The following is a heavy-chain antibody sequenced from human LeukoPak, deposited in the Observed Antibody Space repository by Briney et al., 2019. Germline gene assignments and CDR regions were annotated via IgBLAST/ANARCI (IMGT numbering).Heavy chain of an antibody. J-gene: IGHJ5*02. CDR2: IYYSGST. V-gene: IGHV4-59*05. CDR3: VRHPPHCSAGSCYSGYNWFDA. CDR1: GGSISSYY. D-gene: IGHD2-15*01. Sequence: SETLSLTCTVSGGSISSYYWSWIRQPPGKGLEWIGSIYYSGSTYYNPSLKSRVIISVDTSKNQFSLKLSSVTAADTAVYYCVRHPPHCSAGSCYSGYNWFDAWGQGTLVTVSS.